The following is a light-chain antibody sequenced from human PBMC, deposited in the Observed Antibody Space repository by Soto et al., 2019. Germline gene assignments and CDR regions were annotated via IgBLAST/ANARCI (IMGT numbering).Light chain of an antibody. J-gene: IGKJ2*01. V-gene: IGKV1-39*01. CDR1: QNINKY. Sequence: DIQMTQSPSSLSASVGDRVTITCRASQNINKYVNWYQQNPGKAPKLLIYAASTLQSGVPSRFSGRATGTDFTLTISSLQPEDFATYFCQQRYRPPHTFGQGTKLEIK. CDR3: QQRYRPPHT. CDR2: AAS.